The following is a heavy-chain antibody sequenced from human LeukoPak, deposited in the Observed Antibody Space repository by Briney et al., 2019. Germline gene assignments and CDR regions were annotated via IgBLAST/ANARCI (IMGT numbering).Heavy chain of an antibody. CDR2: INHSGST. Sequence: SVTLSLTYAVYGGSFSGYYWSWIRQPPGKGLEWIGEINHSGSTNYNPSLKSRVTISVDTSKNQFSLKLSSVTAADTAVYYCARFSSGWYGWFDPWGQGTLVTVSS. J-gene: IGHJ5*02. CDR3: ARFSSGWYGWFDP. V-gene: IGHV4-34*01. CDR1: GGSFSGYY. D-gene: IGHD6-19*01.